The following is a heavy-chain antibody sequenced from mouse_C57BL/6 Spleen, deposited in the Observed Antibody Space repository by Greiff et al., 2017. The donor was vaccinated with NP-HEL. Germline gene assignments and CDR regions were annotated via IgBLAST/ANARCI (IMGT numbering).Heavy chain of an antibody. V-gene: IGHV1-50*01. J-gene: IGHJ2*01. Sequence: QVQLQQPGAELVKPGASVKLSCKASGYTFTSYWMQWVKQRPGQGLEWIGEIDPSDSYTNYNQKFKGKATLTVDTSSSTAYMQLSSLTSEDSAVYYGAREIKGYYYGRGYFDYWGQGTTLTVSS. CDR3: AREIKGYYYGRGYFDY. D-gene: IGHD1-1*01. CDR2: IDPSDSYT. CDR1: GYTFTSYW.